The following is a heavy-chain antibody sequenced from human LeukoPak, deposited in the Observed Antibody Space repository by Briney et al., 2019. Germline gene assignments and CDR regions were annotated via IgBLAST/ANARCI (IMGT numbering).Heavy chain of an antibody. CDR2: IYSGDSDT. V-gene: IGHV5-51*01. J-gene: IGHJ5*02. CDR1: GYSFINYW. CDR3: ARLTDYYDSSGYYRNYNWFDP. Sequence: GESLKISCKGSGYSFINYWIAWVRQMPGQGLEWMGIIYSGDSDTKYSPSFQGQVTISVDKFINTAYLQWSSLTASDTAMYYCARLTDYYDSSGYYRNYNWFDPWGQGTLVTVSS. D-gene: IGHD3-22*01.